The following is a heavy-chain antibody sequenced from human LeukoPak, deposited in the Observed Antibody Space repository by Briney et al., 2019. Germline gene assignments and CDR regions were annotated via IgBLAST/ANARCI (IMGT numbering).Heavy chain of an antibody. CDR2: IYSGGST. V-gene: IGHV3-66*01. J-gene: IGHJ4*02. CDR3: ARDSYSSSRYEY. Sequence: GGSLRLSCAASGFTVSSNYMSWVRQAPGKGLEWVSVIYSGGSTYYADSVKGRFTISRDNSKNTLYLQMNSLRAEDTAVYYCARDSYSSSRYEYWGRGTLVTVSS. CDR1: GFTVSSNY. D-gene: IGHD6-13*01.